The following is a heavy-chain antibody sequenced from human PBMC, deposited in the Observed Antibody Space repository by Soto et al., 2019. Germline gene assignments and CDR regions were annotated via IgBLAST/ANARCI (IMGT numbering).Heavy chain of an antibody. J-gene: IGHJ4*02. CDR1: GASITSYY. Sequence: SETLSLTCTVSGASITSYYWSWIRQSPGKGLEWIGYIYYGVTKDYNPSHKSRVTISVDTSNSQFSLKLSSVTAADTAVYYCARERYYFDYWSQGTLVTVSS. CDR3: ARERYYFDY. CDR2: IYYGVTK. V-gene: IGHV4-59*13.